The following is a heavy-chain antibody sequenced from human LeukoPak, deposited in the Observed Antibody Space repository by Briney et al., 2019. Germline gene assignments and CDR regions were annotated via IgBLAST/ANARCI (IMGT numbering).Heavy chain of an antibody. V-gene: IGHV3-23*01. Sequence: PGGSLRLSCAASAFTFRSYAMSWVRQAPGKGLEWVSAISGSGGSTYYADSVKGRFTISRDNSKNTLYLQMNSLRAEDTAVYYCAKDLGVRGVDYFDYWGQGTLVTVSS. CDR1: AFTFRSYA. D-gene: IGHD3-10*01. J-gene: IGHJ4*02. CDR2: ISGSGGST. CDR3: AKDLGVRGVDYFDY.